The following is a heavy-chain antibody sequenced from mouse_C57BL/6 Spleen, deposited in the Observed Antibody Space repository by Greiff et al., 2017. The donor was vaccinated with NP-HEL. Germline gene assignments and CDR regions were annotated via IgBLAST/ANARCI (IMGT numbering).Heavy chain of an antibody. Sequence: QVQLQQSGAELVKPGASVKISCKASGYAFSSYWMNWVKQRPGKGLEWIGQIYPGDGDTNSNGKFKGKATLTADKSSSTAYMQLSSLTSEDSAVYFCARKTAQATDYFDYWGQGTTLTVSS. V-gene: IGHV1-80*01. CDR1: GYAFSSYW. J-gene: IGHJ2*01. CDR3: ARKTAQATDYFDY. CDR2: IYPGDGDT. D-gene: IGHD3-2*02.